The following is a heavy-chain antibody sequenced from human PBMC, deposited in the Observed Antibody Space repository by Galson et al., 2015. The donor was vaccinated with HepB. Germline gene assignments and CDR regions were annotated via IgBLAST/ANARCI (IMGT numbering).Heavy chain of an antibody. J-gene: IGHJ1*01. CDR1: GYTFTSYY. Sequence: SVKVSCKASGYTFTSYYMHWVRQAPGQGLEWMGIINPSGGSTSYAQKFQGRVTMTRDTSTSTVYMELSSLRSEDTAVYYCARADGDYAGLEYFQHWGQGTLVTVSS. V-gene: IGHV1-46*03. D-gene: IGHD4-17*01. CDR2: INPSGGST. CDR3: ARADGDYAGLEYFQH.